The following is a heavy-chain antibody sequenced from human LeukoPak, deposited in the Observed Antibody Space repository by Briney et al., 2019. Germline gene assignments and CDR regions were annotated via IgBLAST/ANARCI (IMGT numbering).Heavy chain of an antibody. CDR2: IIPILGIA. J-gene: IGHJ3*02. D-gene: IGHD2-15*01. CDR3: ARDLGVEGAGAFDI. V-gene: IGHV1-69*04. CDR1: GGTFSSYA. Sequence: GASVKVSCKASGGTFSSYAISWVRQAPGQGLEWMGRIIPILGIANYAQKFQGRVTITADESTSTAYMELSSLRSEDTAVYYCARDLGVEGAGAFDIWGQGTMVTVSS.